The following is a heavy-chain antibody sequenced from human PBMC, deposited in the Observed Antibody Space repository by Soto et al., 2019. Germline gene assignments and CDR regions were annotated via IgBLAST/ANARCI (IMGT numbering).Heavy chain of an antibody. D-gene: IGHD3-9*01. CDR2: ISWNSGSI. J-gene: IGHJ4*02. CDR1: GFTFDDYA. CDR3: ARAQYYDILTGYFDY. V-gene: IGHV3-9*01. Sequence: EVQLVESGGGLVQPGRSLRLSCAASGFTFDDYAMRWVRQAPGKGLEWVSGISWNSGSIGYADSVKGRFTISRDNAKNSLYLQMNSLRAEDTALYYCARAQYYDILTGYFDYWGQGTLVTVSS.